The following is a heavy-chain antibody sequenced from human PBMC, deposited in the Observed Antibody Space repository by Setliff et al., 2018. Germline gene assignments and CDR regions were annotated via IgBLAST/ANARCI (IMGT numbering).Heavy chain of an antibody. CDR2: ISAYNGNT. Sequence: ASVKVSCKASGYTFTSYGIRWVRQAPGQGLEWMGWISAYNGNTNYAQKLQGRVTMTTDTSTSTAYMELRSLRSDDTAVYYCAGEPLYYYGSGSYYKPPLYYYGMDVWGQGTTVTVSS. CDR1: GYTFTSYG. J-gene: IGHJ6*02. V-gene: IGHV1-18*01. D-gene: IGHD3-10*01. CDR3: AGEPLYYYGSGSYYKPPLYYYGMDV.